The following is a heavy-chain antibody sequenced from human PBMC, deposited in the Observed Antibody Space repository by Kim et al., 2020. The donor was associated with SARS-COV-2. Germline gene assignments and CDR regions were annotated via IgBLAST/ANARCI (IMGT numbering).Heavy chain of an antibody. J-gene: IGHJ4*02. V-gene: IGHV3-30*02. D-gene: IGHD1-1*01. Sequence: YYAGPVEGRFTISRDNSESTLSLQMNSLKTEDTAVYYCAKDPIPDGTIADDWGQGTLVTVSS. CDR3: AKDPIPDGTIADD.